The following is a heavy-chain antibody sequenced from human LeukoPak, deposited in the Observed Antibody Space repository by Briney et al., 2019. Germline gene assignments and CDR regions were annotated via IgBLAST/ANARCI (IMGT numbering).Heavy chain of an antibody. CDR1: GFTFTNHW. V-gene: IGHV3-7*01. CDR2: IREDGGHK. Sequence: PGGSLRLSCVTPGFTFTNHWMSWVRQAPGKGLEWVANIREDGGHKNYVDSVKGRFSISRDNAKNSLFLQMDSLGVDDTAIYYCARDGRGGHNDFWGQGTLITVSS. J-gene: IGHJ4*02. D-gene: IGHD4-23*01. CDR3: ARDGRGGHNDF.